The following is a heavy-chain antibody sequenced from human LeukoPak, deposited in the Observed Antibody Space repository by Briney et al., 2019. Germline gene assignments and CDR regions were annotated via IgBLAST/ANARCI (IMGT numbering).Heavy chain of an antibody. V-gene: IGHV3-23*01. CDR3: AKEGYSSTWYPDY. CDR1: GFTFSTYA. CDR2: IRGSGGST. Sequence: GGSLRLSCAASGFTFSTYAMSWVGQAPGKGVEGVSAIRGSGGSTYYADSGKGRFTISTDNSKNTLYLQVNSLRAEDTAVYYCAKEGYSSTWYPDYWGQGTLVTVSS. D-gene: IGHD6-13*01. J-gene: IGHJ4*02.